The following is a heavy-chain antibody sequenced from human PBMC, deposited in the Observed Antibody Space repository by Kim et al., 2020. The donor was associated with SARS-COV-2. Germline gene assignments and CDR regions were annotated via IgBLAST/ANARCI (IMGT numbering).Heavy chain of an antibody. D-gene: IGHD3-3*01. J-gene: IGHJ6*02. Sequence: ASVKGRFTISRDESTNSFYLQMNCLKTEHTAVYYCAGGGVKSSVHFNMDAWGQGTTVMVSS. V-gene: IGHV3-72*01. CDR3: AGGGVKSSVHFNMDA.